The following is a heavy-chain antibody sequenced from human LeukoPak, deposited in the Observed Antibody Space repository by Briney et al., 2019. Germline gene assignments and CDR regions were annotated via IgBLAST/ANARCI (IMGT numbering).Heavy chain of an antibody. CDR1: GFTFSTYG. D-gene: IGHD3/OR15-3a*01. CDR2: NSSRCVYM. J-gene: IGHJ4*02. Sequence: GGSLRLSCAASGFTFSTYGVNRVREARRKGLEGVLYNSSRCVYMYYADSVKHRFTIAGDDATNSLYLQINNLRGDDTALHCCARDGPQAVPGFNDHWGQGILVTVSS. V-gene: IGHV3-21*01. CDR3: ARDGPQAVPGFNDH.